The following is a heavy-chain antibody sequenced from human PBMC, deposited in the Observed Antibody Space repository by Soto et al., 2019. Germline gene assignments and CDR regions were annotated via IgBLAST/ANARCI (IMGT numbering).Heavy chain of an antibody. J-gene: IGHJ4*02. D-gene: IGHD3-3*01. CDR2: IYYSGST. Sequence: SETLSLTCTVSGGSISSYYWSWIRQPPGKGLEWIGYIYYSGSTNYNPSLKGRVTISVDTSKNQFSLKLSSVTAADTAVYYCAQYDFWSGLAYWGQGTLVTVSS. V-gene: IGHV4-59*01. CDR3: AQYDFWSGLAY. CDR1: GGSISSYY.